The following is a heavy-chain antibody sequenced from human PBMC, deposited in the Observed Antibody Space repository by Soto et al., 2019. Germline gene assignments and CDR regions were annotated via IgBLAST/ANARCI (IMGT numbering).Heavy chain of an antibody. CDR1: GFTFSSYG. Sequence: GGSLRLSCAASGFTFSSYGMHWVRQAPGKGLEWVAVISYDGSNKYYADSVKGRFTISRDNSKNTLYLQMNSLRAEDTAVYYCAKTPNHGFFYYYYGMDVWGQGTTVTVSS. CDR2: ISYDGSNK. V-gene: IGHV3-30*18. CDR3: AKTPNHGFFYYYYGMDV. D-gene: IGHD3-3*01. J-gene: IGHJ6*02.